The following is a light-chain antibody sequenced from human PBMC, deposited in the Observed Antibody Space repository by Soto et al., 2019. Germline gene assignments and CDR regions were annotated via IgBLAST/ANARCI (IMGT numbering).Light chain of an antibody. CDR2: KAS. Sequence: DIQMTQSPSTLSASLGDRVTITCRASQSVSSWLAWFQQKPGKAPKLLIYKASTLKSGVPARFSGSESGAVFTLRISSLQPEDFATYYCQQLNSYPLTFGGGTKVDIK. V-gene: IGKV1-5*03. CDR1: QSVSSW. J-gene: IGKJ4*01. CDR3: QQLNSYPLT.